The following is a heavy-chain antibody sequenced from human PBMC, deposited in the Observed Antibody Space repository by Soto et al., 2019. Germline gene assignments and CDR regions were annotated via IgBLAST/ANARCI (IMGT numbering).Heavy chain of an antibody. Sequence: QVQLVQSGAEVKKPGASVKVSCKASGYTFTNYDINWVRQATGQGLEWMGWMNPNGGNTGYAPEFQGRVTMTTDTSTNTAYMELRSLRSDDTAMYYCARGIYPSRAVHYYYDSWGQGTLITVSS. J-gene: IGHJ4*02. V-gene: IGHV1-8*01. CDR3: ARGIYPSRAVHYYYDS. CDR1: GYTFTNYD. CDR2: MNPNGGNT. D-gene: IGHD6-19*01.